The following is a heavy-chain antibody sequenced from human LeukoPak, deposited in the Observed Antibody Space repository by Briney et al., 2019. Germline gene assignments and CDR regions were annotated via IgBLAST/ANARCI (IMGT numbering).Heavy chain of an antibody. CDR1: GGSFSGYY. V-gene: IGHV4-34*01. J-gene: IGHJ5*02. CDR2: INHSGST. CDR3: ARHTLVTAISTYNWFDP. Sequence: SETLSITCAIYGGSFSGYYWSWIRQPPGKGLEWIGEINHSGSTNYNPSLKSRVTISQDTSKNQFSLKLSSVTAADTAVYYCARHTLVTAISTYNWFDPWGQGILVTVSS. D-gene: IGHD2-21*02.